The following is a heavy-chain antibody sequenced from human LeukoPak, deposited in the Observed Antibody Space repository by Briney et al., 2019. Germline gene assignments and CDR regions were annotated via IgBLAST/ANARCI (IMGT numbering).Heavy chain of an antibody. J-gene: IGHJ1*01. Sequence: GRSLRLSCAASGFTFSSYAMHWVRQAPGKGLEWVAVISYDGSNKYYADSVKGRFTISRDNSKNTLYLQMNSLRVEDTAMYYCVSYYWGQGTLVTVSS. CDR2: ISYDGSNK. V-gene: IGHV3-30*14. CDR3: VSYY. D-gene: IGHD3-10*01. CDR1: GFTFSSYA.